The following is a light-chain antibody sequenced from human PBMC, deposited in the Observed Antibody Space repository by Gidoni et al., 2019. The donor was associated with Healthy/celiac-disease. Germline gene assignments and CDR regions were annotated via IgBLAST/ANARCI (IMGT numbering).Light chain of an antibody. CDR3: QQRSNWPPFT. CDR2: DTS. CDR1: QSVSNY. J-gene: IGKJ3*01. Sequence: EFVLTQSPATLSLSPGDRATLSCRASQSVSNYLAWYQQKPGQAPRLLIYDTSNRATGIPVRFSGSGSGTDFTLTISSLEPEDFAVYYCQQRSNWPPFTFGPGTKVDIK. V-gene: IGKV3-11*01.